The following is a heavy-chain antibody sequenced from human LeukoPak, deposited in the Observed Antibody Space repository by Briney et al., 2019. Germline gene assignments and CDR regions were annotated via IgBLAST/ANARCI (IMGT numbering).Heavy chain of an antibody. J-gene: IGHJ4*02. V-gene: IGHV1-18*01. CDR2: ISVYDGNT. CDR3: VRARGDRSGYYRY. D-gene: IGHD3-22*01. Sequence: ASVKVSCTTSGYTSTKYGISWVRQAPGQGPEWMGWISVYDGNTNYAQKLQDRLTLTTDTSTDTAHMELRSLRSDDTAVYYCVRARGDRSGYYRYWGQGTLVTVSS. CDR1: GYTSTKYG.